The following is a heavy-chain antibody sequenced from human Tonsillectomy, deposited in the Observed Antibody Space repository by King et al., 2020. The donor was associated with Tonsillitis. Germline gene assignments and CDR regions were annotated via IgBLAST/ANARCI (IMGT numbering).Heavy chain of an antibody. Sequence: VQLQESGPGLVKPSETLSLTCTVSGGSISSYYWSWIRQPPGKGLEWIGYISYSGSTNYNPSLQSPGTITVDTSKNQFSLKLSSLTAPDTALYYCAGRTGAGLGGFDYWGQGTLVTVSS. J-gene: IGHJ4*02. V-gene: IGHV4-59*01. CDR3: AGRTGAGLGGFDY. D-gene: IGHD6-19*01. CDR2: ISYSGST. CDR1: GGSISSYY.